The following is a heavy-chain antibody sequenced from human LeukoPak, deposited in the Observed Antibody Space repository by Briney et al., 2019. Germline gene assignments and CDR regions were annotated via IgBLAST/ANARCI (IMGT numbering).Heavy chain of an antibody. D-gene: IGHD6-19*01. CDR2: INHSGST. CDR3: ARESSGWSTVPNWFDP. J-gene: IGHJ5*02. Sequence: SETLSLTCAVYGGSFSGYYWSWIRQPPGKGLEWIGEINHSGSTNYIPSLKSRVTISVDTSKNQFSLKLSSVTAADTAVYYCARESSGWSTVPNWFDPWGQGTLVTVSS. CDR1: GGSFSGYY. V-gene: IGHV4-34*01.